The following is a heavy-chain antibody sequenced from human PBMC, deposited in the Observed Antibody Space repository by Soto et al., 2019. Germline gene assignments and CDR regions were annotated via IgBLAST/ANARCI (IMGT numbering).Heavy chain of an antibody. Sequence: PGGSLRLSCAASGFTLGDYAMQWVRQAPGKGLEWVSAISWNSGSIDYADSVKGRFTISGDNAKNSLYLQMNSLRAEDTALYYCAKSHTTSGWYVTTDYRGQGTRVTVSS. D-gene: IGHD6-19*01. CDR1: GFTLGDYA. V-gene: IGHV3-9*01. CDR3: AKSHTTSGWYVTTDY. CDR2: ISWNSGSI. J-gene: IGHJ4*02.